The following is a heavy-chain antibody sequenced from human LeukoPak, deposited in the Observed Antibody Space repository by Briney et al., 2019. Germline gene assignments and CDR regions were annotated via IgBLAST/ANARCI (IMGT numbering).Heavy chain of an antibody. CDR1: GGTFRSNA. J-gene: IGHJ4*02. V-gene: IGHV1-69*13. D-gene: IGHD4-23*01. CDR3: ARGWLAETTVVTPYNY. CDR2: ITPIFGTA. Sequence: GASVKVSCKASGGTFRSNAISWVRQAPGQGLEWMGGITPIFGTANYAQKFQGRVTITAVESMSTAYMGLSSLRSEDTAVYYCARGWLAETTVVTPYNYWGQGTLVTVSS.